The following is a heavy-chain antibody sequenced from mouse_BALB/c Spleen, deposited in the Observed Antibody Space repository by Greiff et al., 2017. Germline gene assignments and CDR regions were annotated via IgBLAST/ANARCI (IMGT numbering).Heavy chain of an antibody. CDR2: INPSNGRT. D-gene: IGHD1-1*01. CDR3: ANYYYGSSYEGY. Sequence: VQLQQPGAELVKPGASVKLSCKASGYTFTSYWMHWVKQRPGQGLEWIGEINPSNGRTNYNEKFKSKATLTVDKSSSTAYMQLSSLTSEDSAVYYCANYYYGSSYEGYWGQGTTLTVSS. J-gene: IGHJ2*01. CDR1: GYTFTSYW. V-gene: IGHV1S81*02.